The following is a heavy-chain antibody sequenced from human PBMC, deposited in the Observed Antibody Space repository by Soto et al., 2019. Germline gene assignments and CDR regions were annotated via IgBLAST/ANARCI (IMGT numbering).Heavy chain of an antibody. CDR2: MNPNSGNT. CDR3: ARGLCIFGVVNLYYFDY. J-gene: IGHJ4*02. D-gene: IGHD3-3*01. CDR1: GYTFTSYD. Sequence: QVQLVQSGAEVKKPGASVKVSCKASGYTFTSYDINWVRQATGQVLEWMGWMNPNSGNTGNAQKFQGRVTMTRNTSISTAYMELSSLRSEDTAVYYCARGLCIFGVVNLYYFDYWGQGTLVTVSS. V-gene: IGHV1-8*01.